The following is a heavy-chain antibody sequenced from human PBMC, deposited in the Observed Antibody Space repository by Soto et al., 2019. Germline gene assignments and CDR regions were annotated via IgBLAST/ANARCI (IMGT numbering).Heavy chain of an antibody. CDR3: ARSYDFWSGYLGTRWFDP. CDR1: GGSISSYY. Sequence: SETLSLTCTVSGGSISSYYWSWIRQPPGKGLEWIGYIYYSGSTNYNPSLKSRVTISVDTSKNQFSLKLSSVTAADTAVYYCARSYDFWSGYLGTRWFDPWGQGTLGTVSS. J-gene: IGHJ5*02. V-gene: IGHV4-59*01. CDR2: IYYSGST. D-gene: IGHD3-3*01.